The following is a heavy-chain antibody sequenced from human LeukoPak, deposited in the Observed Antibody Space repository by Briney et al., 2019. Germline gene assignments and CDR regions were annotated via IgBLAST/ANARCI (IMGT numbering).Heavy chain of an antibody. J-gene: IGHJ4*02. Sequence: VASVKVSCKTSGYTFTSYGISWVRQAPGQGLEWMGWISTHNGDTKYAQKFQGRVTMTTDTTTSTVSVELRSLRFDDTAVYYCARSHSSSWYVFEYWGQGTLATVSP. D-gene: IGHD6-13*01. CDR1: GYTFTSYG. V-gene: IGHV1-18*01. CDR2: ISTHNGDT. CDR3: ARSHSSSWYVFEY.